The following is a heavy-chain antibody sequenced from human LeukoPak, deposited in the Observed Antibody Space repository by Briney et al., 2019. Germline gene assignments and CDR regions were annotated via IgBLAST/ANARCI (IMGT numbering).Heavy chain of an antibody. CDR1: GYSIRNGYH. J-gene: IGHJ4*02. CDR2: ISHSGSA. Sequence: SETLSLTCSVSGYSIRNGYHWGWIRQPPGKGLEWIGEISHSGSANYNPSLKSRVTISVDTSKNQFSLKVNSVTAADTAVYYCARGSMVRGYPTRYWGQGTLVTVSS. D-gene: IGHD3-10*01. CDR3: ARGSMVRGYPTRY. V-gene: IGHV4-38-2*02.